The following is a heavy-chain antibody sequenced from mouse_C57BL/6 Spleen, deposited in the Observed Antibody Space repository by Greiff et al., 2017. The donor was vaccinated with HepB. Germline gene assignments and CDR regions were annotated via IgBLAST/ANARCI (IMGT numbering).Heavy chain of an antibody. V-gene: IGHV1-64*01. Sequence: QVQLQQPGAELVKPGASVKLSCKASGYTFTSYWMHWVKQRPGQGLEWIGMIDPNSGSTNYNEKFKSKATLTVDKSSSTAYMQLSSLTSEDSAVYYCARGYGSRGGYFDYWGQGTTLTVSS. D-gene: IGHD1-1*01. J-gene: IGHJ2*01. CDR1: GYTFTSYW. CDR3: ARGYGSRGGYFDY. CDR2: IDPNSGST.